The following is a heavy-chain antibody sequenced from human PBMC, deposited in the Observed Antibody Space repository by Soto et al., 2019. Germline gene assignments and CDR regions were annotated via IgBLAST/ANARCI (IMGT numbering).Heavy chain of an antibody. D-gene: IGHD2-15*01. CDR1: GGSISSGGYY. V-gene: IGHV4-31*03. J-gene: IGHJ5*02. CDR3: ARLVGVVAATVWFKWFDP. CDR2: IYYSGST. Sequence: QVQLQESGPGLVKPSQTLSLTCTVSGGSISSGGYYWSWIRQHPGKGLEWIGYIYYSGSTYYNPSLKSRVTISVATSKNQFSLKLSSVTAADTAVYYCARLVGVVAATVWFKWFDPWGQGTLVTVSS.